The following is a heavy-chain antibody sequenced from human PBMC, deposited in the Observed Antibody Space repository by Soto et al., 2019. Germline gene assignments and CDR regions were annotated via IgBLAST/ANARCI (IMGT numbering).Heavy chain of an antibody. J-gene: IGHJ6*03. CDR1: GFTFSSYS. Sequence: GGSLRLSCAASGFTFSSYSMNWVRQAPGKGLEWVSSISSSSSYIYYADSVKGRFTISRNNAKNSLYLQMNSLRAEDTAVYYCARDHGSTVLLWFGEPSGERYMDVWGKGTTVTVSS. CDR3: ARDHGSTVLLWFGEPSGERYMDV. D-gene: IGHD3-10*01. V-gene: IGHV3-21*01. CDR2: ISSSSSYI.